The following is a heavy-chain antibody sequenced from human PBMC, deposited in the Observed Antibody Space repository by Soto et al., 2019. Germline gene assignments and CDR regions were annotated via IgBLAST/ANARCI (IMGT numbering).Heavy chain of an antibody. CDR1: GYTLTELS. Sequence: GASVKVSCKVSGYTLTELSMHWVRQAPGKGLEWMGGFDPEDGETIYAQKFQGRVTMTEDTSTDTAYMELSSLRSEDTAVYYCATVDPSCSSNSCYKDAFDIWGQGTMVTVSS. D-gene: IGHD2-2*02. V-gene: IGHV1-24*01. CDR2: FDPEDGET. J-gene: IGHJ3*02. CDR3: ATVDPSCSSNSCYKDAFDI.